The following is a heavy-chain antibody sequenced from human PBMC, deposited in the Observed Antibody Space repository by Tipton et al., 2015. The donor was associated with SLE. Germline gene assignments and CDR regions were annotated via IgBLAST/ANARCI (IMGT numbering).Heavy chain of an antibody. Sequence: TLSLTCTVSGGSISSGSYYWSWIRQPAGKGLEWIGHIYTSGSTNYNPSLKSRVTISVDTSKNQFSLKLSSVTAADTAVYYCAREGGWGIAASAYWGQGTLVTVSS. CDR2: IYTSGST. CDR1: GGSISSGSYY. J-gene: IGHJ4*02. CDR3: AREGGWGIAASAY. D-gene: IGHD6-13*01. V-gene: IGHV4-61*09.